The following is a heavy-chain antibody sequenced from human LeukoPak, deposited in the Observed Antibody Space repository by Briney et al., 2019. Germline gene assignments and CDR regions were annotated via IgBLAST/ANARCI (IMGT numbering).Heavy chain of an antibody. J-gene: IGHJ4*02. Sequence: GGSLRLSCAASGFTFSSYGMHWVRQAPGKWLEWVAVISYDGSNKYYADPVKGRFTISRDNSKNTLYLQKNSLRAEDTAVYYCAKASGSYFEWNYFDYWGQGTLVTVSS. D-gene: IGHD1-26*01. CDR3: AKASGSYFEWNYFDY. CDR1: GFTFSSYG. CDR2: ISYDGSNK. V-gene: IGHV3-30*18.